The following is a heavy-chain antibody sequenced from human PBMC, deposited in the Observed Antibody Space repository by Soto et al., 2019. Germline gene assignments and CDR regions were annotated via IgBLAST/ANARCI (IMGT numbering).Heavy chain of an antibody. J-gene: IGHJ3*02. CDR2: IIPIFGTA. CDR1: GGTFSSYA. CDR3: AREGNYDSSGYYPPDAFDI. D-gene: IGHD3-22*01. V-gene: IGHV1-69*13. Sequence: ASLKVSCKASGGTFSSYAISWVRQAPGQGLEWMGGIIPIFGTANYAQKFQGRVTITADESTSTAYMELSSLRSEDTAVYYCAREGNYDSSGYYPPDAFDIWGQGTMVTVSS.